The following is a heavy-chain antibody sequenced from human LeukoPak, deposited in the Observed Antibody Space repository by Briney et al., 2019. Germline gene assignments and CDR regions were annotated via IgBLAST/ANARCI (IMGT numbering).Heavy chain of an antibody. V-gene: IGHV4-39*01. J-gene: IGHJ4*02. CDR1: GGSISRSSHY. CDR2: IYYSGST. D-gene: IGHD6-13*01. Sequence: ETLSLTCSVSGGSISRSSHYWGWTRQPPGKGLEWIGSIYYSGSTYYNPSLKSRVTISVDTSRNQFSLKLGSVTAADTAVYYCARHGSIATGAFTYWGQGTLVTVSS. CDR3: ARHGSIATGAFTY.